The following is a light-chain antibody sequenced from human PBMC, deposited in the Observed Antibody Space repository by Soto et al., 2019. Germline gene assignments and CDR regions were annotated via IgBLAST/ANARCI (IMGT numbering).Light chain of an antibody. CDR2: AAS. CDR3: QQGDSFPIT. CDR1: QSISSS. J-gene: IGKJ5*01. Sequence: DIQMTQSPSSVSASVGVRVTITCRASQSISSSLAWYQQKPGTVPKLLIYAASSLQSGVPSRFSGSGAGTEFTLSITSLQPEDFGTYYCQQGDSFPITFGQGTRLEIK. V-gene: IGKV1-12*01.